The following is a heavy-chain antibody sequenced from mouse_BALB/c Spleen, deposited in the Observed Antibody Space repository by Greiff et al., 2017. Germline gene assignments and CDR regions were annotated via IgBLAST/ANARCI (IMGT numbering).Heavy chain of an antibody. V-gene: IGHV1-66*01. CDR3: ARREMGRDYAMDY. Sequence: QVQLQQSGPELVKPGASVKISCKASGYSFTSYYIHWVKQRPGQGLEWIGWIFPGSGNTKYNEKFKGKATLTADTSSSTAYMQLSSLTSEDSAVYFCARREMGRDYAMDYWGQGTSVTVSS. D-gene: IGHD4-1*01. CDR2: IFPGSGNT. CDR1: GYSFTSYY. J-gene: IGHJ4*01.